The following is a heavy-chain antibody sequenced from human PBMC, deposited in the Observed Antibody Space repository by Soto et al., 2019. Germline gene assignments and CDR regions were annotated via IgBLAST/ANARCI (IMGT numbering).Heavy chain of an antibody. CDR3: ARGRQFYHFWSGYENEGPDGLDV. D-gene: IGHD3-3*02. V-gene: IGHV4-34*01. J-gene: IGHJ6*02. Sequence: SETLSLTCAVSGGSFSGYFWTWIRQAPGKGLEWIGEITHSGGTNYNSSLKSRVMISVDTSKKQFSLILSSVTAADTAVYYCARGRQFYHFWSGYENEGPDGLDVWGQGTTVTVSS. CDR1: GGSFSGYF. CDR2: ITHSGGT.